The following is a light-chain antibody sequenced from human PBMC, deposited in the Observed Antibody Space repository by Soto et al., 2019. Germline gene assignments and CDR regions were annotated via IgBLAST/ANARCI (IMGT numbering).Light chain of an antibody. CDR2: GAS. CDR1: QSVSSSY. V-gene: IGKV3-20*01. Sequence: EIVLTESPGTLSLSPGARATLSCRASQSVSSSYLAWYQQKPGQAPRLLIYGASSRATVIPDRFSGSGSETEFTLTIRSLQSEDFAVYFCQQYNNWPSFGQGTRLEI. CDR3: QQYNNWPS. J-gene: IGKJ5*01.